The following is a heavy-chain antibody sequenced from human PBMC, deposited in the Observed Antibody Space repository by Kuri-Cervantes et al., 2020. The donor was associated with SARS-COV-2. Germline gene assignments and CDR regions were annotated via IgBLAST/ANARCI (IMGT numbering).Heavy chain of an antibody. V-gene: IGHV4-38-2*01. CDR2: ISHSEGT. CDR1: GYSISSFYY. CDR3: GRGLDYYYYMDV. D-gene: IGHD3-10*01. J-gene: IGHJ6*03. Sequence: SETLSLTCAVSGYSISSFYYWGWIRQPPGKGLEWIGSISHSEGTNYNPSLKSRVTISVDTSKNQFSLKLSSVTAADTAVYYCGRGLDYYYYMDVWGKGTTVTVSS.